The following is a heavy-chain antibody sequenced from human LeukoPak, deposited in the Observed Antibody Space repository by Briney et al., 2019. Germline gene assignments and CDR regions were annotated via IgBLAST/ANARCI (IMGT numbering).Heavy chain of an antibody. V-gene: IGHV4-34*01. CDR3: ASSAAEYLYYLDY. CDR2: INHSGST. D-gene: IGHD6-13*01. CDR1: GGSFSVYY. Sequence: SETLSLTCAVYGGSFSVYYWSWIRQPPGKGLEWIGEINHSGSTNYNPSLKSRVTISVDTSKNQFSLKLSSVTAADTAVYYCASSAAEYLYYLDYWGQGTLVTVSS. J-gene: IGHJ4*02.